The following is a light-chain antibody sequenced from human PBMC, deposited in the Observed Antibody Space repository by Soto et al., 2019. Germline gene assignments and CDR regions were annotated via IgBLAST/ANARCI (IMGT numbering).Light chain of an antibody. J-gene: IGKJ1*01. CDR2: GAS. V-gene: IGKV3-20*01. Sequence: EIVLTQSPGSLSLSPGERATLSCRASQSVDSSFFAWYKQKPGQAPRLRIYGASNRATDIPDRFSGRGSGTDFTLTITGLEPEDFAVYYCQQYVSSVTFGQGTKVEIK. CDR3: QQYVSSVT. CDR1: QSVDSSF.